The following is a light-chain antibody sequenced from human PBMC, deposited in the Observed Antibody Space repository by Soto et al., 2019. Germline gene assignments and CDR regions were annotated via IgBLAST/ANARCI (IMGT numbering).Light chain of an antibody. Sequence: SSELTQTPSVSVAPGQTARITCGGNNIGSKSVHWNQQKPGQAPVLVVYDDSDRPSGIPERFSGSNSGNTATLTISRVEAGDEADYYCQVWDSSSDHVVFGGGTKVTVL. J-gene: IGLJ3*02. CDR1: NIGSKS. CDR3: QVWDSSSDHVV. V-gene: IGLV3-21*02. CDR2: DDS.